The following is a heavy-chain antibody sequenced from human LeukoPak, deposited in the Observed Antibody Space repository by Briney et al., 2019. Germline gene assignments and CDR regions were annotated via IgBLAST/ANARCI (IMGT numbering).Heavy chain of an antibody. D-gene: IGHD6-13*01. CDR2: IYYSGST. CDR1: GGSISSGGYS. J-gene: IGHJ2*01. V-gene: IGHV4-30-2*05. CDR3: ARVVYSSSWYEWYFDL. Sequence: SQTLSLTCAVSGGSISSGGYSWSWIRQPPGKGLEWIGYIYYSGSTYYNPSLKSRVTISVDTSKNQFSLKLSSVTAADTAVYYCARVVYSSSWYEWYFDLWGRGPLVTVSS.